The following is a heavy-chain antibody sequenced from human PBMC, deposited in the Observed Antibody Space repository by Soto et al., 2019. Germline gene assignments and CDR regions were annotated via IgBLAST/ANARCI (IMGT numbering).Heavy chain of an antibody. V-gene: IGHV4-4*02. CDR2: IFHDGNT. J-gene: IGHJ5*02. Sequence: SETLSLTCAVSGASIGSGGWWSWVRQPPGKGLEWIAEIFHDGNTNYSPSLKSRVTISVDKSQNQFSLNVYSVTAVDTAVYYCARHEGWTGPDQWGQGXLVTVYS. CDR3: ARHEGWTGPDQ. CDR1: GASIGSGGW. D-gene: IGHD2-8*02.